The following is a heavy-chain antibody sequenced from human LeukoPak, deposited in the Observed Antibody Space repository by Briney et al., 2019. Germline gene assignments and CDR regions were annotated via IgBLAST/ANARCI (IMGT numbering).Heavy chain of an antibody. Sequence: GRSLRLSCAASGFTFSNYGMHWVRQAPGKGLEWVALIWYDGSNKYYADSVKGRFTISRENSKNTLHLQMNSLRAEDTAVYYCAKDHYYYGSGIYFMHYFDYWGQGTLVTVSS. CDR1: GFTFSNYG. V-gene: IGHV3-33*06. CDR3: AKDHYYYGSGIYFMHYFDY. J-gene: IGHJ4*02. D-gene: IGHD3-10*01. CDR2: IWYDGSNK.